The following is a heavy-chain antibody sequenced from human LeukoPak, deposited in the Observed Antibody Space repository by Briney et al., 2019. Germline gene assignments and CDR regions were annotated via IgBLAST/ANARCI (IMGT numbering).Heavy chain of an antibody. V-gene: IGHV3-21*01. CDR1: GFTFSSYS. CDR2: ISSSSYI. Sequence: GGSLRLSCAASGFTFSSYSMNWVRQAPGKGLEWVSSISSSSYIYNADSVRGRFTISRDNAKNSLYLQMNSLRAEDTAVYYCARVGASXAFXIWGQGTXXTXXS. D-gene: IGHD4/OR15-4a*01. CDR3: ARVGASXAFXI. J-gene: IGHJ3*02.